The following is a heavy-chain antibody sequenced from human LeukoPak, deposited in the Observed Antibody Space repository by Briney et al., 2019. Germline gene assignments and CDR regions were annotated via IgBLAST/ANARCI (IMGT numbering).Heavy chain of an antibody. Sequence: ASVKVSCKASGYTFTSYDINWVRQAPGQGLEWMGWMNPNSGNTGYAQKFQGRVTMTRNTSISTAYMELSSLRSEDTAVYYCARGSYCTNGVCYSAPDYWGQGTLVTVSS. V-gene: IGHV1-8*01. J-gene: IGHJ4*02. CDR2: MNPNSGNT. D-gene: IGHD2-8*01. CDR3: ARGSYCTNGVCYSAPDY. CDR1: GYTFTSYD.